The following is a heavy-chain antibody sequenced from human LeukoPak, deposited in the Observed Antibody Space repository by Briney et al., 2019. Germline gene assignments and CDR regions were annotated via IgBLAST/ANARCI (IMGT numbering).Heavy chain of an antibody. V-gene: IGHV3-7*03. J-gene: IGHJ4*02. CDR2: IKRDGSEE. D-gene: IGHD2-15*01. CDR3: AKSLTGIVVAPFDY. CDR1: GFTFSSYW. Sequence: GGSLRLSCAGSGFTFSSYWMSWVRQAPGKGLEWVASIKRDGSEEYYVDSVKGRFTISRDNSKNTLYLQMNSLRVEDTAVYYCAKSLTGIVVAPFDYWGQGTLVTVSS.